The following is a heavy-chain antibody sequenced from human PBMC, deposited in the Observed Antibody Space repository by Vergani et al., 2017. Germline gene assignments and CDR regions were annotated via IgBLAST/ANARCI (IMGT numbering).Heavy chain of an antibody. CDR1: GGSISSGGYS. CDR2: IYNSGST. V-gene: IGHV4-30-2*01. CDR3: ARAFYSSSWYFWFDP. J-gene: IGHJ5*02. D-gene: IGHD6-13*01. Sequence: QLQLQESGSGLVKPSQTLSLTCAVSGGSISSGGYSWSWIRQPPGKGLEWIGYIYNSGSTYYNPSLKSRVTISVDRSKKPFSRKLSSVTAADTAVYYCARAFYSSSWYFWFDPWGQGTLVTVSS.